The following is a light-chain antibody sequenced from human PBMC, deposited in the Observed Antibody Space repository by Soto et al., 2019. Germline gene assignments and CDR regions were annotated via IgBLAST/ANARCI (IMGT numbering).Light chain of an antibody. CDR2: GAS. CDR3: QQYNNWPPLT. V-gene: IGKV3-15*01. Sequence: VMTQSPATLSVSPGERATLSCRASQSVGTFLAWYQQRPGQAPRLLIHGASTRASGIPARFSGSGSGTEFTLTISSLQSEDFAVYYCQQYNNWPPLTFGAGTKVEI. J-gene: IGKJ4*01. CDR1: QSVGTF.